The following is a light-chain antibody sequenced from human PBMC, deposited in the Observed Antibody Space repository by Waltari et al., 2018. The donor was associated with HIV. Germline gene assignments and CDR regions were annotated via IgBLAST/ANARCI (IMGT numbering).Light chain of an antibody. J-gene: IGLJ3*02. V-gene: IGLV3-21*04. CDR3: QVWDNSGDHAV. Sequence: SYVLTQPPSVSVAPGKTARITCGGNNIGSKTVYWYQQKPGQAPVLVSNDDSDRPSGIPEEFSGSKSGDTATLTITRVEAGNEADYFCQVWDNSGDHAVFGGGTKLTVL. CDR1: NIGSKT. CDR2: DDS.